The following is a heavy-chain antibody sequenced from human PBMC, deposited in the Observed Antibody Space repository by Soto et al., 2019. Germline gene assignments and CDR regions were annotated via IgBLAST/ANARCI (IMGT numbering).Heavy chain of an antibody. V-gene: IGHV4-34*01. CDR1: GGSFSGYY. D-gene: IGHD2-8*01. CDR3: ARGSVGHCTNGVCWIYYYYYGMDV. Sequence: QVQLQQWGAGLLKPSETLSLTCAVYGGSFSGYYWSWIRQPPGKGLEWIGEINHSGSTNYNPSLKSRVTISVDASKNQFSLKLSSVTAADTAVYYCARGSVGHCTNGVCWIYYYYYGMDVWGQGTTVTVSS. J-gene: IGHJ6*02. CDR2: INHSGST.